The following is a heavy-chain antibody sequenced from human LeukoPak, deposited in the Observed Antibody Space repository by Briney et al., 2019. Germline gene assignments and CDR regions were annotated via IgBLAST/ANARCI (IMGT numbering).Heavy chain of an antibody. CDR2: VTSNGGST. Sequence: GGSLRLSCSASGFTFSSYAMHWVHQAPGKGLEYVSAVTSNGGSTYYADSVKGRFTISRDNSKNTLSLQMSSLRLEDTAVYYCVKGLYSGSNDFDYWGQGTLVTVSS. CDR3: VKGLYSGSNDFDY. CDR1: GFTFSSYA. J-gene: IGHJ4*02. D-gene: IGHD1-26*01. V-gene: IGHV3-64D*06.